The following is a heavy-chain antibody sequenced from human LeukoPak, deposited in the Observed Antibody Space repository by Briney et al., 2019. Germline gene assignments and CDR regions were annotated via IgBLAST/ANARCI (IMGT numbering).Heavy chain of an antibody. J-gene: IGHJ5*02. CDR2: IYHSGST. V-gene: IGHV4-4*02. Sequence: SETLSLTCAVSGGSISSSNWWSWVRQPPGKGLEWIGEIYHSGSTNYNPSLKSRVTISVDKSKNQFSLKLSSVTAADTAVYYCARGPPAYDYGDYGESWFDPWGQGTLVTVSS. CDR3: ARGPPAYDYGDYGESWFDP. D-gene: IGHD4-17*01. CDR1: GGSISSSNW.